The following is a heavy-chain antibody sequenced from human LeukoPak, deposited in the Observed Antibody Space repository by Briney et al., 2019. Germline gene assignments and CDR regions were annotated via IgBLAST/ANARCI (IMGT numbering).Heavy chain of an antibody. Sequence: ASVKVSCKAPGYTFTGYYMHWVRQAPGQGLEWMGWINPNSGGTNYAQKFQGRVTMTRDTSISTAYMELSRLRSDDTAVYYCARETRSGGTLLDYWGQGTLVTVSS. V-gene: IGHV1-2*02. J-gene: IGHJ4*02. D-gene: IGHD2-15*01. CDR2: INPNSGGT. CDR3: ARETRSGGTLLDY. CDR1: GYTFTGYY.